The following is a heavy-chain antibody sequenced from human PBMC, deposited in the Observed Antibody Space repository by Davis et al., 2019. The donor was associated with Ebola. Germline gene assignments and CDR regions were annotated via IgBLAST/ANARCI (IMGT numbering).Heavy chain of an antibody. D-gene: IGHD5-12*01. CDR1: GFSLSTSGVG. Sequence: SGPTLVKPTQTLTLTCTFSGFSLSTSGVGVGWIRQPPGKALEWLALIYWDDDKRYSPSLKSRLTITKDTSKNQVVLTMTNMDPVDTATYYCARHIVTTAYPPHAFDIWGQGTTVTVSS. CDR3: ARHIVTTAYPPHAFDI. V-gene: IGHV2-5*02. J-gene: IGHJ3*02. CDR2: IYWDDDK.